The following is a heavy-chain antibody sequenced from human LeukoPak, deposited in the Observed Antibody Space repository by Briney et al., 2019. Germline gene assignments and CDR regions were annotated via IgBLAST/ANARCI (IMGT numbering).Heavy chain of an antibody. CDR1: GFTFSSYA. D-gene: IGHD5-18*01. Sequence: GGSLRLSCAASGFTFSSYAMSWVRQAPGKGLEWVSAISGSGGSTYYADPVKGRFTISRDNSKNTLYLQMNSLRAEDTAVYYCAKDTIGYSYGYEGSGMDVWGQGTTVTVSS. CDR3: AKDTIGYSYGYEGSGMDV. J-gene: IGHJ6*02. CDR2: ISGSGGST. V-gene: IGHV3-23*01.